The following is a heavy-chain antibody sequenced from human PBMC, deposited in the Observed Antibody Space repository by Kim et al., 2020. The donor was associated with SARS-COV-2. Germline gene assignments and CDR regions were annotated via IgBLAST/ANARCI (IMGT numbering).Heavy chain of an antibody. CDR1: GGSFSGNY. V-gene: IGHV4-34*01. CDR2: INHSGSP. CDR3: ARGHYYYGMDV. J-gene: IGHJ6*02. Sequence: SETLSLTFAVYGGSFSGNYWSWIRQSPGKGLEWIGEINHSGSPNYNPSLKSRVTISLDTSKNQFSLKLTSVTAADTAVFYCARGHYYYGMDVWGQGTTVTVSS.